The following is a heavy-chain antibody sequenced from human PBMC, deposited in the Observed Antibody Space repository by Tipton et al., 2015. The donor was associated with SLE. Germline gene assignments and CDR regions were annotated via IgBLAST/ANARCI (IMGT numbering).Heavy chain of an antibody. D-gene: IGHD7-27*01. CDR1: GGSFSGYY. J-gene: IGHJ4*02. CDR2: INHRGST. V-gene: IGHV4-34*01. Sequence: TLSLTCAVYGGSFSGYYWGWIRQPPGKGLEWIGEINHRGSTNYNPSLKSRVTISVDTSKNQFSLKLTYVTAADSAVSYCASTNWGFVYWGQGTLVTVSS. CDR3: ASTNWGFVY.